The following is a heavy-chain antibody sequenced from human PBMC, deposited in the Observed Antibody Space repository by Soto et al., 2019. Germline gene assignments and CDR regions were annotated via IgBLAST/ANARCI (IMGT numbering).Heavy chain of an antibody. D-gene: IGHD3-10*01. J-gene: IGHJ4*02. CDR2: IYHSGST. V-gene: IGHV4-30-2*01. Sequence: QLQLQESGSGLVKPSQTLSLTCAVSGGSISSGGYSWSWIRQPPGQGLERIGYIYHSGSTYYNPSLKSRVTISVDRSKNQFSLKLSSVTAADTAVYYCARVAARDYYGSGPFDYWGQGTLVTVSS. CDR3: ARVAARDYYGSGPFDY. CDR1: GGSISSGGYS.